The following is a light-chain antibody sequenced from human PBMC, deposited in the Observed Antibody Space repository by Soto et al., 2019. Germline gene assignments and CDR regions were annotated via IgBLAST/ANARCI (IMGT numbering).Light chain of an antibody. CDR3: QQYGSSGT. Sequence: VLTLSPGTLSLYQGERATLSCRASQSVINNYLAWYQQKPGRAPRLLIYGASNRATGIPARFSGSGSGTDFTLTISRLEPEDFAVYYCQQYGSSGTFGQGTMVDIK. CDR2: GAS. J-gene: IGKJ1*01. V-gene: IGKV3-20*01. CDR1: QSVINNY.